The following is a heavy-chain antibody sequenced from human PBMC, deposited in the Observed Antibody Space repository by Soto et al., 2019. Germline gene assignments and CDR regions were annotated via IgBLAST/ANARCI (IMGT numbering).Heavy chain of an antibody. CDR3: ARMEVERRSRPRDAFDI. CDR2: IIPIFGTA. CDR1: GGTFSSYA. J-gene: IGHJ3*02. Sequence: QVQLVQSGAEVKKPGSSVKVSCKASGGTFSSYAISWVRQAPGQGLEWMGGIIPIFGTANYAQKFQGRVTITADESTSTAYMGVSSLRSEDTAVYYFARMEVERRSRPRDAFDIWGQGTMVTVSS. D-gene: IGHD1-1*01. V-gene: IGHV1-69*01.